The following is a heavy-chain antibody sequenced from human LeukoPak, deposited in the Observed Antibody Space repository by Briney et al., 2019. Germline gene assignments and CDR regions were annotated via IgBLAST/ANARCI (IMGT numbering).Heavy chain of an antibody. CDR3: ARGPIPDLDIVVVPAASTADY. Sequence: SVKVSRKASGYTFTSYDINWVRQAPGQGLEWMGGIIPIFGTANYAQKFQGRVTITADESTSTAYMELSSLRSEDTAVYYCARGPIPDLDIVVVPAASTADYWGQGTLVTVSS. CDR2: IIPIFGTA. CDR1: GYTFTSYD. V-gene: IGHV1-69*13. J-gene: IGHJ4*02. D-gene: IGHD2-2*03.